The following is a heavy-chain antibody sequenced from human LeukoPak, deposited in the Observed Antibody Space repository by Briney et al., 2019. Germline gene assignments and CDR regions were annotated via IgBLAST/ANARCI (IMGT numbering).Heavy chain of an antibody. V-gene: IGHV3-15*01. Sequence: GGSLRLSCAASGFAFSNAWMSWVRQAPGKGLEWVGRIKSKTDGGTTDYAAPVKGRFTISRDDSKNTLYLQMNSLKTEDTAVYYCTRSPYDYVWGSYRLDYFDYWGQGTLVTVSS. CDR3: TRSPYDYVWGSYRLDYFDY. CDR1: GFAFSNAW. J-gene: IGHJ4*02. D-gene: IGHD3-16*02. CDR2: IKSKTDGGTT.